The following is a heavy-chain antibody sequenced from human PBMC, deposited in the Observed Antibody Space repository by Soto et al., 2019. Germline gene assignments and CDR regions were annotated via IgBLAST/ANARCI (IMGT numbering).Heavy chain of an antibody. Sequence: GGSLRLSCAASGFTFSSYAMSWVRQAPGKGLEWVSAISGSGGSTYYADSVKGRFTISRDNSKNTLYLQMNSLRAEDTAVYYCAKDLIGVVPAATGGDYWGQGTLVTVSS. J-gene: IGHJ4*02. V-gene: IGHV3-23*01. CDR2: ISGSGGST. CDR1: GFTFSSYA. CDR3: AKDLIGVVPAATGGDY. D-gene: IGHD2-2*01.